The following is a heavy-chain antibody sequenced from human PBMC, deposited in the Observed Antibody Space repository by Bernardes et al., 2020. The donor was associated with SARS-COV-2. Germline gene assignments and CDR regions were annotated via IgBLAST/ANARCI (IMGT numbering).Heavy chain of an antibody. CDR3: ATAPAIFGVVIMVY. CDR1: GYTLTELS. CDR2: FDPEDGET. J-gene: IGHJ4*02. V-gene: IGHV1-24*01. D-gene: IGHD3-3*01. Sequence: ASVKVSCKVSGYTLTELSMHWVRQAPGKGLEWMGGFDPEDGETIYAQKFQGRVTMTEDTSTDTAYMELSSLRSEDTVVYYCATAPAIFGVVIMVYWGQGTLVTVSS.